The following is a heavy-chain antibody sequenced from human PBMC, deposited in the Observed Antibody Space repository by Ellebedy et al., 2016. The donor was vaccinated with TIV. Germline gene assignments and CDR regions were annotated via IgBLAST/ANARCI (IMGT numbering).Heavy chain of an antibody. V-gene: IGHV3-7*01. Sequence: GESLKISCAASGFTFSNYWMSWVRQAPGKGLEWVANIKQDGSEKYYVDSVEGRFAISRDNAKNSMYLQMNSLRDEDTAVYYCARDQWLGRAYYFDYWGLGTLLTVSS. D-gene: IGHD6-19*01. CDR3: ARDQWLGRAYYFDY. CDR1: GFTFSNYW. J-gene: IGHJ4*02. CDR2: IKQDGSEK.